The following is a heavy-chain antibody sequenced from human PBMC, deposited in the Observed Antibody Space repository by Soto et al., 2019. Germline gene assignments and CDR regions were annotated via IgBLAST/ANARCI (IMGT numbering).Heavy chain of an antibody. CDR3: ACWAVVAVTGSLDNWLDP. Sequence: SETLSLTCTVSGGSISSYYWSWIRQPPGKGLEWIGYIYYSGSTNYNPSLKSRVTISVDTSKNQFSLKLSSVTAADTAVYYCACWAVVAVTGSLDNWLDPWGQGILVTVSS. CDR1: GGSISSYY. D-gene: IGHD2-21*01. V-gene: IGHV4-59*01. J-gene: IGHJ5*02. CDR2: IYYSGST.